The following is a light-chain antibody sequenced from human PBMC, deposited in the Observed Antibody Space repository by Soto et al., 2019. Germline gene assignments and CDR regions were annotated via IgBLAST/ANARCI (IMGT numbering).Light chain of an antibody. J-gene: IGKJ2*01. CDR3: QQRSNWPPYT. V-gene: IGKV3-11*01. CDR1: QSVSSY. CDR2: DAS. Sequence: EIVLTQSPATLSLSPGERATLSCRASQSVSSYLAWYQQKSGQAPRLLIYDASNRATGIPARFSGSGSGTDFTHTISSLEPEDFAVYYCQQRSNWPPYTFGQGTKLEIK.